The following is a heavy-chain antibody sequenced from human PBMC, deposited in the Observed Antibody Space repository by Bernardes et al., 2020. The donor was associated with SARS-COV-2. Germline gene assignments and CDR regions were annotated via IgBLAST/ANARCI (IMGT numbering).Heavy chain of an antibody. V-gene: IGHV3-66*02. CDR3: ARMDSSAYYVAY. CDR1: GFTVSGDY. D-gene: IGHD3-22*01. CDR2: IYSGGST. Sequence: GGSLRLSCAASGFTVSGDYMSWVRRAPGKGLEWVSIIYSGGSTYYVDSVKGRFTISRDNSKNTLFLQMNSLRPDDTAVYYCARMDSSAYYVAYWGQGTLVTVSS. J-gene: IGHJ4*02.